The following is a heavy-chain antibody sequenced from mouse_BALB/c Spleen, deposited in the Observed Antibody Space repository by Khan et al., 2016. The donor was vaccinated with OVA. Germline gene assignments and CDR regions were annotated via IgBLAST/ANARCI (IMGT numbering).Heavy chain of an antibody. CDR2: MFPGDGST. J-gene: IGHJ3*01. D-gene: IGHD2-14*01. CDR3: ARGGYGGFAY. V-gene: IGHV1-85*01. CDR1: GYTFTSYD. Sequence: QVQLQQSGAELVKPGASVKLSCKASGYTFTSYDINWVRQRPEKGLEWIGWMFPGDGSTKYNENFKGKATLTTDKSSSTAYMQLSRLTSEDSGAYFCARGGYGGFAYWGQGTLVTVSA.